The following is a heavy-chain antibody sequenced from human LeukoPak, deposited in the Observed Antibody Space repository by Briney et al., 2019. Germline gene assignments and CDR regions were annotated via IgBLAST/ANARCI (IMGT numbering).Heavy chain of an antibody. Sequence: GVSLRLSCAASGLSFSIFAVSWVPWGPARVLEWVSSIRGNSETCYADSVKGRFTLYSDSSRNTVYFQLNNLRVEGTAIYYCAKVSWVSSTDAVRWGQGTLVTVSS. J-gene: IGHJ4*02. CDR3: AKVSWVSSTDAVR. CDR1: GLSFSIFA. CDR2: IRGNSET. D-gene: IGHD3-16*01. V-gene: IGHV3-23*01.